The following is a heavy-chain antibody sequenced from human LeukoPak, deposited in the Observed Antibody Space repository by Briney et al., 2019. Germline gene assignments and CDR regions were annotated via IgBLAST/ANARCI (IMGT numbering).Heavy chain of an antibody. V-gene: IGHV3-15*01. CDR1: GFTFSNAW. D-gene: IGHD3-9*01. CDR3: TTDLYSEGYGYSFDI. Sequence: GGSLRLSCAASGFTFSNAWMSWVRQAPGKGLEWVGRIKSKTDGGTTDYAAPVKGRFTISRDDSKNTLYLQMNSLKTEDTAVYYCTTDLYSEGYGYSFDIWGQGTMVTVSS. J-gene: IGHJ3*02. CDR2: IKSKTDGGTT.